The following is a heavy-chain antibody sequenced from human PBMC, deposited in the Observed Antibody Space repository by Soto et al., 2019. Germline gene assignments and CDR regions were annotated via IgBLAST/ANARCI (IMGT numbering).Heavy chain of an antibody. CDR2: ISYDGSNK. V-gene: IGHV3-30*18. D-gene: IGHD3-10*01. Sequence: QVQLVESGGGVVQPGRSLRLSCAASGFTFSSYGMHWVRQAPGKGLEWVAVISYDGSNKYYADSVKGRFTISRDNSKNTLYLQMNSLRAEDTAVYYCAKDPGGVVWGQGTMVTVSS. CDR1: GFTFSSYG. CDR3: AKDPGGVV. J-gene: IGHJ3*01.